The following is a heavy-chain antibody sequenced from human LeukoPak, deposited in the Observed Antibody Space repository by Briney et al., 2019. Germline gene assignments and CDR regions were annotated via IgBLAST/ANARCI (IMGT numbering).Heavy chain of an antibody. V-gene: IGHV4-59*01. CDR1: GGSISSYY. J-gene: IGHJ3*02. Sequence: PSETLSLTCTVSGGSISSYYWSWIRQPPGKGLEWIGYIYYSGSTNYNPSLKSRVTISVDTSKNQFSLKLSSVTAADTAVYYCAKDPPSSFGGTFPRHAFDIWGQGTMVTVSS. D-gene: IGHD1-7*01. CDR2: IYYSGST. CDR3: AKDPPSSFGGTFPRHAFDI.